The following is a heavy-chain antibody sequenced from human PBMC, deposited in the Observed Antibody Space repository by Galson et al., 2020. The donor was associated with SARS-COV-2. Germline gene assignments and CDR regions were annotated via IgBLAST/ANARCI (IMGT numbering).Heavy chain of an antibody. V-gene: IGHV3-23*01. J-gene: IGHJ2*01. Sequence: TGGSLRLSCAASGFTFSSYAMSWVRQAPGKGLEWVSAISGSGGSTYYADSVKGRFTISRDNSKNTLYLQMNSLRAEDTAVYYCAKVHNPPHWYFDLWGRGTLVTVSS. CDR3: AKVHNPPHWYFDL. D-gene: IGHD1-1*01. CDR1: GFTFSSYA. CDR2: ISGSGGST.